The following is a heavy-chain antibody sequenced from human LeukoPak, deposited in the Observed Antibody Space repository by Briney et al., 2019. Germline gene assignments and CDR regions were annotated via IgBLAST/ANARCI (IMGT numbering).Heavy chain of an antibody. J-gene: IGHJ4*02. V-gene: IGHV1-2*02. CDR1: GYTFTGYY. CDR2: INPNSGGT. Sequence: ASVKVSCTASGYTFTGYYMHWVRQAPGQGLEWMGWINPNSGGTNYAQKFQGRVTMTRDTSISTAYMELSRLRSDDTAVYYCARGVKYWVITFGGVIGRPPLQYFDYWGQGTLVTVSS. D-gene: IGHD3-16*02. CDR3: ARGVKYWVITFGGVIGRPPLQYFDY.